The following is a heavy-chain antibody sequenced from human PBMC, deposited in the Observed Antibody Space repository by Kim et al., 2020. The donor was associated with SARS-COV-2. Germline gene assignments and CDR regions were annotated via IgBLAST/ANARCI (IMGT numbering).Heavy chain of an antibody. V-gene: IGHV2-5*02. D-gene: IGHD3-22*01. CDR1: GFSLSTSGVG. J-gene: IGHJ4*02. CDR2: IYWDDDK. CDR3: AHKSTTSYYDDSSGYPPAFDY. Sequence: SGPTLVNPTQTLTLTCTFSGFSLSTSGVGVGWIRQPPGKALEWLALIYWDDDKRYSPSLKSRLTITKDTSKNQVVLTMTNMDPVDTATYYCAHKSTTSYYDDSSGYPPAFDYWGQGTLVTVSS.